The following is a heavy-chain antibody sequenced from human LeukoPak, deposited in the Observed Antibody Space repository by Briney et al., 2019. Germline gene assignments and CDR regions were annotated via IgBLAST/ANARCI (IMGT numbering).Heavy chain of an antibody. V-gene: IGHV4-59*08. CDR3: ARHSSSWYPDY. Sequence: SETLSLTCTVSGGSIPSYYWSWIRQPPGKGLEWIGYIHYTGSTNYNPSLKSRVTISVDTSKNQFSLQLSSVTATDTAVYFCARHSSSWYPDYWGQGTLVTVSS. CDR1: GGSIPSYY. D-gene: IGHD6-13*01. CDR2: IHYTGST. J-gene: IGHJ4*02.